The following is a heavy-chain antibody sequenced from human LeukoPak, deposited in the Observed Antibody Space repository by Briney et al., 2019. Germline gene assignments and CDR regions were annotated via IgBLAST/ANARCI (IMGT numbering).Heavy chain of an antibody. J-gene: IGHJ4*02. Sequence: GASVKVSCKASGYTFTSYGISWVRQAPGQGLEWMGWISAYNGNTNYAQKLQGRVTMTTDTSTSTAYMELSRLKSDDTAVYYCARSSSAWYELDFDYWGQGTPVTVSS. CDR3: ARSSSAWYELDFDY. V-gene: IGHV1-18*01. CDR1: GYTFTSYG. CDR2: ISAYNGNT. D-gene: IGHD6-19*01.